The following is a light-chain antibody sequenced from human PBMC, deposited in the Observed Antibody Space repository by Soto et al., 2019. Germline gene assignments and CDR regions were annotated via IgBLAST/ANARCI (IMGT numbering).Light chain of an antibody. CDR3: QQYHSYPWA. CDR1: QSINNL. CDR2: EAS. Sequence: DIQMTQSPSTLSASVGDRVTITCRASQSINNLLAWYQQKPGKAPNLLIYEASSLQSGGPSRFSGSGSGTEFTLTITSLQPDDFASYYCQQYHSYPWAFGQGTKVEIK. J-gene: IGKJ1*01. V-gene: IGKV1-5*03.